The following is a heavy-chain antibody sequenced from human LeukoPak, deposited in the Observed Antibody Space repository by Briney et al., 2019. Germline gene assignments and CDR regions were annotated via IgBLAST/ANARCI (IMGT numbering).Heavy chain of an antibody. CDR3: AKVEDYDILTGFDY. CDR1: GFTFSCYG. D-gene: IGHD3-9*01. V-gene: IGHV3-30*02. Sequence: GGSLRLSCAASGFTFSCYGMHWVRQAPGKGLEWVAFIRYDGNDKYYADSVKGRFTISRDNAKNSLYLQMNSLRAEDTAVYYCAKVEDYDILTGFDYWGQGTLVTVSS. CDR2: IRYDGNDK. J-gene: IGHJ4*02.